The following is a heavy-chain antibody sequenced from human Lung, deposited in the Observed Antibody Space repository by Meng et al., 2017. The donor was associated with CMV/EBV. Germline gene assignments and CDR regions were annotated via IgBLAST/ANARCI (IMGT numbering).Heavy chain of an antibody. D-gene: IGHD1-26*01. Sequence: HVQESGLELGKPSGTLSLTCCVSCVSISSNIRWTWVRQPPGKGLEWIGDIDDSGSTNYNPSLNSRISISLDKSKNHFSLKVNSVTAADTAVYYCARGKQDAWELLAYWGQGALVTVSS. V-gene: IGHV4-4*02. CDR2: IDDSGST. CDR1: CVSISSNIR. J-gene: IGHJ4*02. CDR3: ARGKQDAWELLAY.